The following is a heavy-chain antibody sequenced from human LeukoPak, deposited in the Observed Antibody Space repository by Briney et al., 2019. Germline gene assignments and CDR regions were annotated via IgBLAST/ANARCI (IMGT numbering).Heavy chain of an antibody. CDR3: AREGGHGKYYFDY. Sequence: PSETLSLTCTVSGGSVSSGSYYWSWIRQPPGKGLEWIGYIYYSGYTYYNPSLKSQITISIDTSKNQFSLKLNSVTAADTAVYYCAREGGHGKYYFDYWGQGTLVTVSS. D-gene: IGHD3-16*01. V-gene: IGHV4-30-4*08. CDR1: GGSVSSGSYY. CDR2: IYYSGYT. J-gene: IGHJ4*02.